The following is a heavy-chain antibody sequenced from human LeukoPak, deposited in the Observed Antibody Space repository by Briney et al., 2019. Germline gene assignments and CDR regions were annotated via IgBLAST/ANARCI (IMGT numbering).Heavy chain of an antibody. V-gene: IGHV3-30-3*01. D-gene: IGHD6-19*01. CDR2: ISYDGSNK. CDR1: GFTFSSYA. CDR3: ARDQNSSGWERVSYYFDY. J-gene: IGHJ4*02. Sequence: GGSLRLSCAASGFTFSSYAMSWVRQAPGKGPEWVAVISYDGSNKYYADSVKGRFTISRDNSKNTLYLQMNSLRAEDTAVYYCARDQNSSGWERVSYYFDYWGQGTLVTVSS.